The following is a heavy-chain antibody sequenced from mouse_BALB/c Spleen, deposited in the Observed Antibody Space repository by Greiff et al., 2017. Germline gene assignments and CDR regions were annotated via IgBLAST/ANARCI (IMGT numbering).Heavy chain of an antibody. V-gene: IGHV5-17*02. CDR2: ISSGSSTI. CDR1: GFTFSSFG. CDR3: ARGGNYYGSTYAMDY. J-gene: IGHJ4*01. Sequence: EVKLVESGGGLVQPGGSRKLSCAASGFTFSSFGMHWVRQAPEKGLEWVAYISSGSSTIYYADTVKGRFTISRDNPKNTLFLQMTSLRSEDTAMYYCARGGNYYGSTYAMDYWGQGTSVTVSS. D-gene: IGHD1-1*01.